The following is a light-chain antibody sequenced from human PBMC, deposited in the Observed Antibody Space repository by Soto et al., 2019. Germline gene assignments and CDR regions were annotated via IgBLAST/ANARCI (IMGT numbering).Light chain of an antibody. Sequence: DIQRTHSPSSLSASVGDRVTITCRASQSIVTYLNWYLQKPGKAPKLLIYAASNLQSGVPSRFSRSGSGTDLTLTISSLQPEDCATYFCQQSYSTPQSTFGQGTKGDIX. V-gene: IGKV1-39*01. CDR1: QSIVTY. CDR2: AAS. CDR3: QQSYSTPQST. J-gene: IGKJ1*01.